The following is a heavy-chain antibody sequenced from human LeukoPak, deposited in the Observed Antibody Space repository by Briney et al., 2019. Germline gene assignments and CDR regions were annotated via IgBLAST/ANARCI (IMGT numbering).Heavy chain of an antibody. CDR1: GYTFTSYA. CDR3: ARDRRDGYNHDAFDI. V-gene: IGHV1-2*02. CDR2: INPNSGGT. J-gene: IGHJ3*02. D-gene: IGHD5-24*01. Sequence: ASVKVSCKASGYTFTSYAMNWVRQAPGQGLEWMGWINPNSGGTNYAQKFQGRVTMTRDTSTSTAYMELSRLRSDDTAVYYCARDRRDGYNHDAFDIWGQGTMVTVSS.